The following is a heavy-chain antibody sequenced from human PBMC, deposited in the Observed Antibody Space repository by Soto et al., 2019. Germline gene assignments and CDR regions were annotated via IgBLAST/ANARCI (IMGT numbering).Heavy chain of an antibody. J-gene: IGHJ4*02. V-gene: IGHV3-21*01. CDR2: ISTI. CDR3: ARDGGSYYFDY. Sequence: GGSLRLSCGASGFAFSSYSMNWVRQAPGKGLEWVSSISTIYYADSVKGRFTISRDNAKNSLYLQMNSLRAEDTAVYYCARDGGSYYFDYWGQGTLVTVSS. D-gene: IGHD1-26*01. CDR1: GFAFSSYS.